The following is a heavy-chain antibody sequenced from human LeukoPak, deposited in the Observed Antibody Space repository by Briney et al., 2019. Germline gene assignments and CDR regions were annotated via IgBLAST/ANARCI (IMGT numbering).Heavy chain of an antibody. CDR1: GFTFSSYA. V-gene: IGHV3-23*01. J-gene: IGHJ4*02. Sequence: GGSLRLSCAASGFTFSSYAMSWVRQAPGKGLEGVSAISGSGGSTYYADSVKGRFTISRDNSKNTLYLQMNSLRAEDTAVYYCAKVSHGYYDSSGYYPDYWGQGTLVTVSS. D-gene: IGHD3-22*01. CDR2: ISGSGGST. CDR3: AKVSHGYYDSSGYYPDY.